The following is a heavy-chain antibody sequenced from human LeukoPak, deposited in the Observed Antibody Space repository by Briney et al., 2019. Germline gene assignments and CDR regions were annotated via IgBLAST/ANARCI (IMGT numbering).Heavy chain of an antibody. Sequence: PSETLSLTCTVSGGPISSYYWSWIRQPPGKGLQWIGYIYYSGSTNYNPSLKSRVTISVDTSKNQFSLKLSSVTAADTAVYYCARDTADYDILTGYIGPWGQGTLVTVSS. CDR1: GGPISSYY. V-gene: IGHV4-59*01. CDR2: IYYSGST. D-gene: IGHD3-9*01. CDR3: ARDTADYDILTGYIGP. J-gene: IGHJ4*02.